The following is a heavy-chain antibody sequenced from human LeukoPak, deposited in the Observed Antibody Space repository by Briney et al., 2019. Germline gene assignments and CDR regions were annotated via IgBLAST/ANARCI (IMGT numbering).Heavy chain of an antibody. V-gene: IGHV3-30-3*01. J-gene: IGHJ6*02. D-gene: IGHD3-10*01. CDR3: ARDRGRGVRGVIVYYYYGMDV. CDR1: GFTFSSYA. CDR2: ISYDGSNK. Sequence: PGGSLRLSCAASGFTFSSYAMHWVRQAPGKGLEWVAVISYDGSNKYYAGSVKGRFTISRDNSKNTLYLQMNSLRAEDTAVYYCARDRGRGVRGVIVYYYYGMDVWGQGTTVTVSS.